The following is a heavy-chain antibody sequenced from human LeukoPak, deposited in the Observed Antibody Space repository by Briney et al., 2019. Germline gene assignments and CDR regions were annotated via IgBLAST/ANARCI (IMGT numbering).Heavy chain of an antibody. V-gene: IGHV3-23*01. Sequence: PGGSLRLSCAASGFTFSTYAMNWFRQAPGKELEWVSTISVGAEYIFYADSVKGRFTISRDDSNNALYLQMHSLRAEDTALYYCASGPPFLKYFEYWGQGTLVTVSS. CDR3: ASGPPFLKYFEY. CDR2: ISVGAEYI. J-gene: IGHJ4*02. D-gene: IGHD3-3*01. CDR1: GFTFSTYA.